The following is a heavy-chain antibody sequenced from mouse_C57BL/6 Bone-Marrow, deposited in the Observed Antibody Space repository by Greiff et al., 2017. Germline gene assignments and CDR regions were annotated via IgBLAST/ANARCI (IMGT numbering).Heavy chain of an antibody. V-gene: IGHV1-59*01. CDR1: GYTFTSYW. Sequence: VQLQQPGAELVRPGTSVKLSCKASGYTFTSYWMHWVKQRPGQGLEWIGVIDPSDSYTNYNQKFKGKATLTVDTSSSTAYMQLSSLTSEDSAVYYCARIYYDYDVFAYWGQGTLVTVSA. CDR2: IDPSDSYT. CDR3: ARIYYDYDVFAY. D-gene: IGHD2-4*01. J-gene: IGHJ3*01.